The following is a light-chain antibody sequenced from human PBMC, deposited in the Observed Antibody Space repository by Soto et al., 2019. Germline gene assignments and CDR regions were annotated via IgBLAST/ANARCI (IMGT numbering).Light chain of an antibody. V-gene: IGKV3-11*01. CDR1: QSVSSY. CDR2: DAS. J-gene: IGKJ3*01. CDR3: QQRSNWPPMVT. Sequence: EIVLTQSPATLSLSPGERATLSCRASQSVSSYLAWYQQKPGQAPRLLIYDASNRATGIPARFSGSVSGTDFTLTISSLEPEDFAVYYCQQRSNWPPMVTFGPGTKVDIK.